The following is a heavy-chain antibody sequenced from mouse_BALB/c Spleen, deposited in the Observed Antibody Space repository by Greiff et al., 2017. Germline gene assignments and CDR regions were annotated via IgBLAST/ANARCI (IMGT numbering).Heavy chain of an antibody. D-gene: IGHD2-1*01. CDR3: ARLKGYGNSYWYFDV. V-gene: IGHV1-7*01. Sequence: VQLQQSGAELAKPGASVKMSCKASGYTFTSYWMHWVKQRPGQGLEWIGYINPSTGYTEYNQKFKDKATLTADKSSSTAYMQLSSLTSEDSAVYYCARLKGYGNSYWYFDVWGAGTTVTVSS. CDR1: GYTFTSYW. CDR2: INPSTGYT. J-gene: IGHJ1*01.